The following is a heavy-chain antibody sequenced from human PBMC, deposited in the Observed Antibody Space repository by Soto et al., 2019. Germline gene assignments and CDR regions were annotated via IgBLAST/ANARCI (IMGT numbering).Heavy chain of an antibody. V-gene: IGHV1-69*02. Sequence: QVQLVQSGAEVKKPGSSVKVSCKASGGTFSSYTISWVRQAPGQGLEWMGRIIPILGIANYAQKFQGRVTITADKATSTAYMELSSLRSEDTAVYYCASYDPTVTPGWFAPWGQGPLVTVSS. D-gene: IGHD4-17*01. CDR1: GGTFSSYT. CDR2: IIPILGIA. CDR3: ASYDPTVTPGWFAP. J-gene: IGHJ5*02.